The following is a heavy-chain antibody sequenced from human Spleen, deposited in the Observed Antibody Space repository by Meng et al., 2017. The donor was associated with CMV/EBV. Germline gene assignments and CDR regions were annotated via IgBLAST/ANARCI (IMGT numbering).Heavy chain of an antibody. CDR2: IDPNGGGT. CDR3: ARAKLLSDGAQVFDY. Sequence: SGYTFTHDYVHWVRQAPGQGLEWMGIIDPNGGGTTYAQNFQDRLTMTRDTSSTTVYMDLSSLRSEDSAFYYCARAKLLSDGAQVFDYWGQGTLVTVSS. CDR1: GYTFTHDY. J-gene: IGHJ4*02. D-gene: IGHD3-10*01. V-gene: IGHV1-46*01.